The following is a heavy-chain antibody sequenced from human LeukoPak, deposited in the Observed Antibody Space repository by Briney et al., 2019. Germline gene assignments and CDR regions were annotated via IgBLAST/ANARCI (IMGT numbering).Heavy chain of an antibody. CDR3: AKDENPRDYNYSGMDV. CDR2: VSNDDSIK. V-gene: IGHV3-30-3*01. Sequence: PGGSLRLSCAASGFTFSGFTFSSYAMHWVRQAPGKGLEWVAVVSNDDSIKYYAESLKGRLTISRDSSKNTLYLQMNDLRHEDTAVYYCAKDENPRDYNYSGMDVWGQGTTVTVSS. D-gene: IGHD2/OR15-2a*01. CDR1: GFTFSGFTFSSYA. J-gene: IGHJ6*02.